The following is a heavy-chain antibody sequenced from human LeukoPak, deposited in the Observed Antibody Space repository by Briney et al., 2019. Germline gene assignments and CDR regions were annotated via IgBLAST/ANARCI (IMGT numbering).Heavy chain of an antibody. CDR3: AKYYGMDV. CDR1: GFTFSSYG. V-gene: IGHV3-30*18. J-gene: IGHJ6*02. Sequence: GRSLRLSCAASGFTFSSYGMHWVRQAPGKGLEWVAVISYDGSNKYYADSVKGRFTISRDDSKNTLYLQMNSLRAEDTAVYYCAKYYGMDVWGQGTTVTVSS. CDR2: ISYDGSNK.